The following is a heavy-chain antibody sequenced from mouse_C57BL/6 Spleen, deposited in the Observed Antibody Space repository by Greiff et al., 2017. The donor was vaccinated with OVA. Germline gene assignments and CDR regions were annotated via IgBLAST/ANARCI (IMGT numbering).Heavy chain of an antibody. Sequence: EVQLQESGTVLARPGASVKMSCKTSGYTFTSYWMHWVKQRPGQGLEWIGAIYPGNSDTSYNQKFKGKAKRTAVTSASTAYMELSSLTNEDSAVYYCTIANWDFDYWGQGTTLTVSS. D-gene: IGHD4-1*01. CDR1: GYTFTSYW. CDR3: TIANWDFDY. CDR2: IYPGNSDT. J-gene: IGHJ2*01. V-gene: IGHV1-5*01.